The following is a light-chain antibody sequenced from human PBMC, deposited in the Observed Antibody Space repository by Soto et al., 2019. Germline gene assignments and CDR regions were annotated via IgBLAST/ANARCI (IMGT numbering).Light chain of an antibody. V-gene: IGKV3-20*01. CDR2: GAS. J-gene: IGKJ1*01. CDR3: QQYGNSLPWT. CDR1: QIVSNNY. Sequence: EIVLTQSLGTLSLSPGEGATLSCRASQIVSNNYLAWYQQKPGQAPRLLVYGASRRATGIPDRFSGSGSGTDFTLTISRLEPEDFAVYYCQQYGNSLPWTFGQGTKVEIK.